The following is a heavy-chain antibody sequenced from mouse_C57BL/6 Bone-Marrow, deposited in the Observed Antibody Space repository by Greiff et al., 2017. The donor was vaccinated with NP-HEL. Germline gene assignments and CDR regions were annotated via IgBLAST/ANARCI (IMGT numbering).Heavy chain of an antibody. V-gene: IGHV1-64*01. CDR1: GYTFTSYW. J-gene: IGHJ1*03. CDR2: IHPNSGST. Sequence: QVQLQQPGAELVKPGASVKLSCKASGYTFTSYWMHWVKQRPGQGLEWIGMIHPNSGSTNYNEKLKSKATLTVDKSSSTAYMQICSLTSEDSAVYYCARGEGWYFDVWGTGTTVTVSS. CDR3: ARGEGWYFDV.